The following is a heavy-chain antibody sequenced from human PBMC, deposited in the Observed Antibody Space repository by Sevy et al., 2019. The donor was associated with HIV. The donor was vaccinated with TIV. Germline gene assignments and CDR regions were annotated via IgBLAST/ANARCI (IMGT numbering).Heavy chain of an antibody. CDR3: ARHISFGELGSWFDP. Sequence: GGSLRLSCAASGFTVNSDYMSWVRQAPGKGLEWVSVVYSGGTTYYADSVKGRFTISRDYSKNILYLQMNSLRAEDTAVYYCARHISFGELGSWFDPWGQGTLVTVSS. CDR2: VYSGGTT. V-gene: IGHV3-53*01. D-gene: IGHD3-10*01. J-gene: IGHJ5*02. CDR1: GFTVNSDY.